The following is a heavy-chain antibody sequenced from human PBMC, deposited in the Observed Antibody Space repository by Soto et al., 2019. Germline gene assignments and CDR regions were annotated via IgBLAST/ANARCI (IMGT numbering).Heavy chain of an antibody. D-gene: IGHD4-17*01. CDR1: GFTFSSYG. CDR3: AKDSSSGDPETNDYGDYILPYYFDY. CDR2: ISYDGSNK. V-gene: IGHV3-30*18. J-gene: IGHJ4*02. Sequence: PGGSLRLSCAASGFTFSSYGMHWVRQAPGKGLEWVAVISYDGSNKYYADSVKGRFTISRDNSKNTLYLQMNSLRAEDTAVYYCAKDSSSGDPETNDYGDYILPYYFDYWGQGTLVTVSS.